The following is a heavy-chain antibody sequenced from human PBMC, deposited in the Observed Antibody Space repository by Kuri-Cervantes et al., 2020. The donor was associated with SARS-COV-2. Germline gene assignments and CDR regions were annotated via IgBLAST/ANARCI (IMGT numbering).Heavy chain of an antibody. Sequence: AETLTLTCNVSGDSMSRCYWNWIRQPPGRGLVWIGYIYYSGSTNYNPSLESRVTISVDTSRNQFSLKLRSVTAAATAVYYCVRDLRIWWFDPWGQGTLVTVSS. CDR1: GDSMSRCY. V-gene: IGHV4-59*01. D-gene: IGHD2/OR15-2a*01. CDR3: VRDLRIWWFDP. CDR2: IYYSGST. J-gene: IGHJ5*02.